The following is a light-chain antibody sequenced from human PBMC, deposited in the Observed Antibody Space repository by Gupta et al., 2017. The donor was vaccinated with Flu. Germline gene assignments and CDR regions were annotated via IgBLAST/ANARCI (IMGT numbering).Light chain of an antibody. CDR1: QSVRNN. Sequence: ETVMTQSPATLSVSPGESATLSCRASQSVRNNYLGWYQQKPGQAPRLLIYGVSTRATGVPARYSGSGSGREFTLTMMSLQSEDFAVYFCQRDSSWALTFGGGTKVEIK. J-gene: IGKJ4*01. CDR3: QRDSSWALT. CDR2: GVS. V-gene: IGKV3-15*01.